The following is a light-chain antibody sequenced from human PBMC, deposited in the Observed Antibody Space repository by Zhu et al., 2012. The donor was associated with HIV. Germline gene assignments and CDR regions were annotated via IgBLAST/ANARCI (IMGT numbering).Light chain of an antibody. Sequence: EIVMTQSPATLSVSHSVSSTLAWYQQKPGQAPRLLIYGAFTRATGIPARFSGRGSGTEFTLTISSLQSEDFAVYYCQQYSDWPLTFGGGTKVGIK. CDR2: GAF. J-gene: IGKJ4*01. CDR3: QQYSDWPLT. CDR1: SVSST. V-gene: IGKV3-15*01.